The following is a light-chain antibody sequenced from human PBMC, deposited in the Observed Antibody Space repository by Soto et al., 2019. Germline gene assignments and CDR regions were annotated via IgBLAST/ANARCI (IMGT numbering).Light chain of an antibody. V-gene: IGKV1-5*03. CDR1: QSIGVW. Sequence: DIQMTQSPSTLSASVGDRVTITCRASQSIGVWLAWYQQKPGTAPKLLIYKTSTLDSGVPLRFSGSGSGTDFTLTISSLHPDDFATYYCQQYINYFRTFGQGTKVEIK. CDR2: KTS. J-gene: IGKJ1*01. CDR3: QQYINYFRT.